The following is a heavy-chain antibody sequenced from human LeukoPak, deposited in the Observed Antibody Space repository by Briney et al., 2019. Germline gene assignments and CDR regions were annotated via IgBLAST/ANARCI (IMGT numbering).Heavy chain of an antibody. CDR3: ARDLAMVRGARYRPYKWFDP. CDR2: IIPTFGTA. D-gene: IGHD3-10*01. J-gene: IGHJ5*02. CDR1: RGTFSSYA. V-gene: IGHV1-69*13. Sequence: SVKVSCKASRGTFSSYAIIWVRQAPGQGLEWMGGIIPTFGTAAYAKKFQGRVTISADESTSTAYMELSSLTSEDTAVYYCARDLAMVRGARYRPYKWFDPWGQGTLVTVSS.